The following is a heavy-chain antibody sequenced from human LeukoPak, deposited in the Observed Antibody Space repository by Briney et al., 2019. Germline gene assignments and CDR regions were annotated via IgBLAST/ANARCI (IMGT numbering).Heavy chain of an antibody. V-gene: IGHV4-59*08. Sequence: SETLSLTCTVSGGSITSYYWSWIRQPPGKGLEWIGYLFHSGTRRYNPSLRSRVTISADTTKNQIFLTLNPTTAADTAVYYCARRRGWKQQLVYFDYWGQGTLASVSS. J-gene: IGHJ4*02. CDR3: ARRRGWKQQLVYFDY. CDR1: GGSITSYY. CDR2: LFHSGTR. D-gene: IGHD1-1*01.